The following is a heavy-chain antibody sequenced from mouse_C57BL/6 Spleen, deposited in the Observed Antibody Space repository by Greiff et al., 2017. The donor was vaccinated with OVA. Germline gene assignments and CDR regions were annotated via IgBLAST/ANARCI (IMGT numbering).Heavy chain of an antibody. CDR3: ASLPSTWYFDV. D-gene: IGHD2-1*01. CDR2: IRNKANGYTT. Sequence: EVQLQESGGGLVQPGGSLSLSCAASGSTFTDYYMSWVRQPPGKALEWLGFIRNKANGYTTEYSASVKGRFTISRDNSQSILYLQMNALRAEDSATYYCASLPSTWYFDVWGTGTTVTVSS. CDR1: GSTFTDYY. J-gene: IGHJ1*03. V-gene: IGHV7-3*01.